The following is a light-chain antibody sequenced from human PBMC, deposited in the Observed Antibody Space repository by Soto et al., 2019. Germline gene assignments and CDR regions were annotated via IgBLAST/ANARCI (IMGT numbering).Light chain of an antibody. CDR1: QGISSY. CDR2: AAS. V-gene: IGKV1-9*01. Sequence: IQLTQSPSSLSASVGDRVTITCRASQGISSYLAWYQQKPGKAPKLLIYAASTLQLGVPSRFGGSGSGTDFTLTISSLQPEDFATYYCQQLNSYLWTFGQGTKVEIK. J-gene: IGKJ1*01. CDR3: QQLNSYLWT.